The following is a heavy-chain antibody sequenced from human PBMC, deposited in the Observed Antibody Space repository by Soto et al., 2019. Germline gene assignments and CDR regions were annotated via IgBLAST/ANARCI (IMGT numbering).Heavy chain of an antibody. V-gene: IGHV3-9*01. J-gene: IGHJ4*02. CDR2: ISWNSNII. CDR1: GFTFDDYA. D-gene: IGHD2-15*01. Sequence: EVQLVESGGGLVQPGRSLRLSCAASGFTFDDYAMHWVRRVPGKGLEWVSSISWNSNIIGYADSVKGRFTISRDNAKNYLYLQMNSMRPEDKDLYYCAKGGLDCFCSGDRCYFDYWGQRTLVTVSS. CDR3: AKGGLDCFCSGDRCYFDY.